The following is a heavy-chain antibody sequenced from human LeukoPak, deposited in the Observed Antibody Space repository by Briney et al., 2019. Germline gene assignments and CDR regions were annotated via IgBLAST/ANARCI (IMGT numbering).Heavy chain of an antibody. Sequence: GASVKVSCKGSGYTLSNHAFSWVRQAPGQGLEWVGGIIPIFGTANYAQKFQGRVTITADESTSTAYMELSSLRSEDTAVYYCARESLSGFGEFRVTPHYYYYGMDVWGQGTTVTVSS. CDR1: GYTLSNHA. J-gene: IGHJ6*02. D-gene: IGHD3-10*01. CDR2: IIPIFGTA. V-gene: IGHV1-69*13. CDR3: ARESLSGFGEFRVTPHYYYYGMDV.